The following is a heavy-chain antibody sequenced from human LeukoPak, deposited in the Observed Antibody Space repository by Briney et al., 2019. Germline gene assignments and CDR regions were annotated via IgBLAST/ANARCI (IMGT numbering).Heavy chain of an antibody. CDR1: GGSFSGYY. D-gene: IGHD2-2*01. Sequence: PSETLSLTCAVYGGSFSGYYWSWIRQPPGKGLEWIGEINHSGSTNYNPSLKSRVTISVDTSKNQFSLKLSSVTAADTAVYYCAGYQLPLYNWFDPWGQGTLVTVSS. J-gene: IGHJ5*02. V-gene: IGHV4-34*01. CDR2: INHSGST. CDR3: AGYQLPLYNWFDP.